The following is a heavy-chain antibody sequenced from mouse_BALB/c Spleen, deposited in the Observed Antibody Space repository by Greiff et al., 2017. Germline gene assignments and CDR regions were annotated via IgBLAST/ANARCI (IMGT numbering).Heavy chain of an antibody. J-gene: IGHJ2*01. CDR3: ARHTGHFDY. Sequence: EVQGVESGGGLVKPGGSLKLSCAASGFAFSSYDMSWVRQTPEKRLEWVAYISSGGGSTYYPDTVKGRFTISRDNAKNTLYLQMSSLKSEDTAMYYCARHTGHFDYWGQGTTLTVSS. CDR1: GFAFSSYD. CDR2: ISSGGGST. V-gene: IGHV5-12-1*01. D-gene: IGHD4-1*01.